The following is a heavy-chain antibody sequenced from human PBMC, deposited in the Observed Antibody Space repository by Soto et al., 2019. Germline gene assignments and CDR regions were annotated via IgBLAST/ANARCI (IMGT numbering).Heavy chain of an antibody. D-gene: IGHD3-10*01. Sequence: GGSLRLSCAASGFTFSSYAMSWVRRAPGKGLEWVSAISGSGGSTYYADSVKGRFTISRDNSKNTLYLQMNSLRAEDTAVYYCAKTLSYYGSGSYYHPGFDYWGQGTLVTVSS. CDR1: GFTFSSYA. J-gene: IGHJ4*02. V-gene: IGHV3-23*01. CDR2: ISGSGGST. CDR3: AKTLSYYGSGSYYHPGFDY.